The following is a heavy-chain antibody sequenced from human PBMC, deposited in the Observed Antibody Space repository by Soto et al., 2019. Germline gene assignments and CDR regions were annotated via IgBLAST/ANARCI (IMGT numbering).Heavy chain of an antibody. CDR3: ARGYGRNFDY. V-gene: IGHV4-39*07. J-gene: IGHJ4*02. D-gene: IGHD5-18*01. CDR1: GDSMSDNTYH. Sequence: SETLSLTCTVSGDSMSDNTYHWDWIRQPPGKGLEWIGTIYYSGATHYNASLKSRVTISVDTSKNQFSLKLSSVTAADTAVYYCARGYGRNFDYWGQGTLVTVSS. CDR2: IYYSGAT.